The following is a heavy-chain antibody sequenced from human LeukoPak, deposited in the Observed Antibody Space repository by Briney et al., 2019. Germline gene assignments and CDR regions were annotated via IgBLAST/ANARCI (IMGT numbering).Heavy chain of an antibody. CDR1: GFTFSSYA. Sequence: GGSLRLSCAASGFTFSSYAMHWVRQAPGKGLEWVAVISYDGSNKYYADSVKGRFTISRDNSKNTLYLQMNSLRAEDTAVYYCARDRSGDQEPWDYWGQGTLVTVSS. D-gene: IGHD4-17*01. J-gene: IGHJ4*02. V-gene: IGHV3-30-3*01. CDR3: ARDRSGDQEPWDY. CDR2: ISYDGSNK.